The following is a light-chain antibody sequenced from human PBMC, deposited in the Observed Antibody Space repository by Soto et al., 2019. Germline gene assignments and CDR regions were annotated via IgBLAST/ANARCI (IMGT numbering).Light chain of an antibody. J-gene: IGKJ1*01. Sequence: DIQMTQSPSTLSASVGNRVTITCRASQSVSRWLAWHQQKPGKAPKLLIYDASSLDTGVPSRFSGRGSGTEFTLTINSLQPGDSATYYCQQYSTLWTFGQGTKVDIK. V-gene: IGKV1-5*01. CDR2: DAS. CDR1: QSVSRW. CDR3: QQYSTLWT.